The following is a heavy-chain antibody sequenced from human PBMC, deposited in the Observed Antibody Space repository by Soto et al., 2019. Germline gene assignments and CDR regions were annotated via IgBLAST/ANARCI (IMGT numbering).Heavy chain of an antibody. D-gene: IGHD3-9*01. Sequence: ASVKVSCKASGYTFTGYYMHWVRQAPGQGLEWMGWINPNSGGTNYAQKFQGWVTMTRDTSISTAYMELSRLRSDDTAVYYRAREADHYDILTGYYLDYWGQGTLVTVSS. CDR1: GYTFTGYY. CDR2: INPNSGGT. J-gene: IGHJ4*02. CDR3: AREADHYDILTGYYLDY. V-gene: IGHV1-2*04.